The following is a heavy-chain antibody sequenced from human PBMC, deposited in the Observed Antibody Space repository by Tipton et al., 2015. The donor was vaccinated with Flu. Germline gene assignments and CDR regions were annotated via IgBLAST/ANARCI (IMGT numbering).Heavy chain of an antibody. J-gene: IGHJ4*02. CDR3: AKDSSDYGDYVNDY. CDR2: ISYDGSNK. D-gene: IGHD4-17*01. CDR1: GFTFGSYG. V-gene: IGHV3-30*18. Sequence: SLRLSCAASGFTFGSYGMHWVRQAPGKGLEWVAVISYDGSNKYYADSVKGRFTISRDNSKNTLYLQMNSLRAEDTAVYYCAKDSSDYGDYVNDYWGQGTLVTVSS.